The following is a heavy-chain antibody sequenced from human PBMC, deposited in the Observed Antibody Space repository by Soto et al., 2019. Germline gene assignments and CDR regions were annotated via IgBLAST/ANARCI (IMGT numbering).Heavy chain of an antibody. CDR3: ARVREAYYDRSGYGLDAFDI. Sequence: QVQLVQSGAEVKKPGSSVKVSCKASGGTFSSYAISWVRQAPGQGLEWMGGIIPIFGTANYAQKFQGRVTIIADESKSTAYMELSSLRSEDTAVYYCARVREAYYDRSGYGLDAFDIWGQGTMVTVSS. J-gene: IGHJ3*02. CDR2: IIPIFGTA. D-gene: IGHD3-22*01. CDR1: GGTFSSYA. V-gene: IGHV1-69*01.